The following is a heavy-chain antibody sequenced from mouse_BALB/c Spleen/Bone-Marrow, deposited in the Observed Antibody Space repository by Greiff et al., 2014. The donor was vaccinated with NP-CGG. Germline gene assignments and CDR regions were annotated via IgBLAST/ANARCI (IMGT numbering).Heavy chain of an antibody. J-gene: IGHJ2*01. CDR2: IWAGGST. V-gene: IGHV2-9*02. CDR3: ARYYYGFLDY. CDR1: GVSLTSYG. Sequence: QVQLKESGPGLGAPSQTLSITCTVSGVSLTSYGVHWVRQSPGKGLEWLGVIWAGGSTNYNSALMSRLSISKDNSKSQVFLKMNSLQTDDTAMYYCARYYYGFLDYWGQGTTLTVSS. D-gene: IGHD1-2*01.